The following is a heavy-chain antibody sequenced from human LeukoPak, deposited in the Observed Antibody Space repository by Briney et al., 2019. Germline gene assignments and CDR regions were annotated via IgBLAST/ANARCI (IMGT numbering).Heavy chain of an antibody. D-gene: IGHD2-2*01. V-gene: IGHV1-2*02. J-gene: IGHJ6*03. CDR2: INPNSGGT. CDR3: ARGEGCSSTRCYYYYYMDV. CDR1: GYTFTGYY. Sequence: ASVKVSCKASGYTFTGYYMRWVRQAPGQGLEWMGWINPNSGGTNYAQKSQGRVTMTRDTSINTAYMELNRLRSDDTAVYYCARGEGCSSTRCYYYYYMDVWGKGTTVTVSS.